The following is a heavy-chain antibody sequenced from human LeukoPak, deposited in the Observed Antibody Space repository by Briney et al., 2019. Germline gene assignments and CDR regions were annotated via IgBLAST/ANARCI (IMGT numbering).Heavy chain of an antibody. V-gene: IGHV3-7*01. J-gene: IGHJ4*02. CDR1: GFTFSTSW. D-gene: IGHD2-15*01. CDR3: ARDRSPSY. Sequence: GGSPRLSCAASGFTFSTSWMTWVRQAPGKGLEWVANINEDGSEKHYVDSVKGRFTISRDNAKSSLYLRMNSLRAEDTAVYYCARDRSPSYWGQGTLVTVSS. CDR2: INEDGSEK.